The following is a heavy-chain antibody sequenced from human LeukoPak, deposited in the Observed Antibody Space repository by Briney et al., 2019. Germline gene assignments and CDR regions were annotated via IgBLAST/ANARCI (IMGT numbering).Heavy chain of an antibody. Sequence: GGSLRLSCAASGFTFSSYSMNWVRQAPGKGLEWVSSISSSSSYIYYADSVKGRFTISRDNAKNSLYLQMNSLRAEDMAVYYCARDLSGGGLDYWGQGTLVTVSS. CDR3: ARDLSGGGLDY. V-gene: IGHV3-21*01. CDR2: ISSSSSYI. D-gene: IGHD3-10*01. J-gene: IGHJ4*02. CDR1: GFTFSSYS.